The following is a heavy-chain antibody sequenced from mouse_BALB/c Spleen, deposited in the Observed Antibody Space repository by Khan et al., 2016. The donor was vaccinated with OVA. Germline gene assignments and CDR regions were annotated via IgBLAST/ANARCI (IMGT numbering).Heavy chain of an antibody. V-gene: IGHV5-6*01. CDR2: MSSGGDYT. D-gene: IGHD4-1*01. J-gene: IGHJ3*01. CDR3: TSLLTGSFAY. CDR1: GFTFSSYS. Sequence: EVQLVEAGGDLVKPGGSLKLSCAASGFTFSSYSMSWVRQIPDKRLEWVATMSSGGDYTYYPDSVKGRFTISRDNAKNTLYLQMSSLKSEDTAMYYGTSLLTGSFAYWGQGTLVTVSA.